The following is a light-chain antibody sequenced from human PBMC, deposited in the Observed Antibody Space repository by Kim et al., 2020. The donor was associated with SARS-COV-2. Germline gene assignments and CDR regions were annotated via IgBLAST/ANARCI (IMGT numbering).Light chain of an antibody. CDR2: DAS. CDR1: QDINNY. CDR3: QQYDILPIT. V-gene: IGKV1-33*01. Sequence: ASAGDRVTITCQASQDINNYLNWYQQKPGKAPKLLIYDASNLETGVPSRFGGSGSGTDFTLTISGLQPEDIATYFCQQYDILPITFGGGTKVDIK. J-gene: IGKJ4*01.